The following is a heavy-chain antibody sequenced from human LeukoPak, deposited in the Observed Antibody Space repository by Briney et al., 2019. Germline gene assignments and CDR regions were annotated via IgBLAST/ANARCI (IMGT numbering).Heavy chain of an antibody. CDR1: GYTFTSYG. CDR3: ARTDAYSTTWAD. Sequence: ASVKVSCTASGYTFTSYGISWVRQAPGQGLEWMGIINPSGGSTTYAQKFQGRVTMARDTSTSTVYMDLSSLRSEDTAVYYCARTDAYSTTWADWGQGTLVTVSS. V-gene: IGHV1-46*01. J-gene: IGHJ4*02. CDR2: INPSGGST. D-gene: IGHD6-13*01.